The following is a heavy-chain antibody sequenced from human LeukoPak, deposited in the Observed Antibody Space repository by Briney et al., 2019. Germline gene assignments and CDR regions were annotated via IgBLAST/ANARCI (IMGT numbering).Heavy chain of an antibody. V-gene: IGHV3-20*04. CDR1: GFTFDNYG. J-gene: IGHJ3*02. CDR2: INWNGGST. CDR3: TKDTSGYYDGTFDI. Sequence: GGSLRLSCAASGFTFDNYGMSWVRQAPGKGLEWVSGINWNGGSTSYADSGKGRLTISRDNAKNSLYLQLNSLRAEDTALYYCTKDTSGYYDGTFDIWGQGTMVTVCS. D-gene: IGHD3-22*01.